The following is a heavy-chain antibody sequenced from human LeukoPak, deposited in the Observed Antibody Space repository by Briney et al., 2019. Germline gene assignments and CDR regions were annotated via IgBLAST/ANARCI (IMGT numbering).Heavy chain of an antibody. D-gene: IGHD2-15*01. CDR1: GGTFSSYA. J-gene: IGHJ5*02. CDR3: ARSIVVVVAATSWFDP. V-gene: IGHV1-69*05. Sequence: ASVKVSCKASGGTFSSYAISWARQAPGQGLEWMGRIIPIFGTANYAQKFQGRVTITTDESTSTACMELSSLRSEDTAVYYCARSIVVVVAATSWFDPWGQGTLVTVSS. CDR2: IIPIFGTA.